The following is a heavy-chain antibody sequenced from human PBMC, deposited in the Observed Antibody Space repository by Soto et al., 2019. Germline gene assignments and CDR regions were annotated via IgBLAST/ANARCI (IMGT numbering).Heavy chain of an antibody. D-gene: IGHD3-3*01. V-gene: IGHV3-21*01. CDR3: GRDCTDDFGSGYSLRPVDAFVF. CDR2: ISSSSSYI. J-gene: IGHJ3*01. Sequence: EVQLVESGGGLVKPGGSLRLSCAASGFTFSSYSMNWVRQAPGKGLEWVSSISSSSSYIYYADSVKGRFTISRDNAKNPLYLKMNTLRAEDTAVYYCGRDCTDDFGSGYSLRPVDAFVFWGQGTMVTVSS. CDR1: GFTFSSYS.